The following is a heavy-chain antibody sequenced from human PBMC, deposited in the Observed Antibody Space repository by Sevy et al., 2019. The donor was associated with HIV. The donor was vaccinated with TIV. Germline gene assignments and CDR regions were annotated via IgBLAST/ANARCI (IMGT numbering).Heavy chain of an antibody. CDR3: ARDYYGSGSYSYYYYYYGMDV. J-gene: IGHJ6*02. CDR2: ISSSSSYT. Sequence: GGSLRLSCAASGFTFSDYYMSWIRQAPGKGLEWVSYISSSSSYTNYADSVKGRFTISRDNAKNSLYLQMNNLRAEDTAVYYCARDYYGSGSYSYYYYYYGMDVWGQGTTVTVSS. CDR1: GFTFSDYY. V-gene: IGHV3-11*06. D-gene: IGHD3-10*01.